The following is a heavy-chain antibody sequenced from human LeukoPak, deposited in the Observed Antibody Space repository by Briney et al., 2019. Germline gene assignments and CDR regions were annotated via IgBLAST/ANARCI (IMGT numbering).Heavy chain of an antibody. CDR2: ISVSGGST. CDR3: AKDLGAQTYYDFWSGYSSYFDY. CDR1: GSTFSSYA. V-gene: IGHV3-23*01. J-gene: IGHJ4*02. D-gene: IGHD3-3*01. Sequence: GRSLRLSCAPSGSTFSSYAMSWVRQAPGKGLEWASAISVSGGSTYDADSVKGRFTIPRDNSKNTLYLQMNSLRAEDTAVYYCAKDLGAQTYYDFWSGYSSYFDYWGQGTLVTVSS.